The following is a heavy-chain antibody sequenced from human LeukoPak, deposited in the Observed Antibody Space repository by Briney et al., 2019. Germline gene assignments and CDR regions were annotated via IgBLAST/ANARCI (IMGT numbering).Heavy chain of an antibody. CDR3: ARALQMSSWYPLGEGAFDY. CDR1: GFTFSSYA. Sequence: GGSLRLSCAASGFTFSSYAMHWVRQAPGKGLEWVAVISYDGSNKYYADSVKGRFTISRDNSKNTLYLQMNSLRAEDTAVYYCARALQMSSWYPLGEGAFDYWGQGTLVTVSS. CDR2: ISYDGSNK. J-gene: IGHJ4*02. D-gene: IGHD6-13*01. V-gene: IGHV3-30-3*01.